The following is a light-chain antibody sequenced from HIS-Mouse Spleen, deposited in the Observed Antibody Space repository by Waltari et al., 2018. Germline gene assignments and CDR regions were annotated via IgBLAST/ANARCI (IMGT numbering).Light chain of an antibody. CDR1: SSDVGGYNY. J-gene: IGLJ2*01. V-gene: IGLV2-14*03. CDR3: SSYTSSSFNVV. CDR2: DVS. Sequence: QSALTQPASVSGSPGQSITISCTGTSSDVGGYNYVSWYQHHPGNAPKLMIYDVSNRPSGFSNRFSGSKSGNTASLTISGLQAEDEADYYCSSYTSSSFNVVFGGGTKLTVL.